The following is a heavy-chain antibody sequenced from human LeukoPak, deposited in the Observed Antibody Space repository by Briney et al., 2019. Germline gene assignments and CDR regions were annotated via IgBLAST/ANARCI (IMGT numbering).Heavy chain of an antibody. Sequence: QSGGSLRLSGAASGFDFSSNWMHWVRHAPGQGLVWVSRIKGDGISTNYADSVKGRFTISRDIAKNTLYLQMNSLRAEDTGVYYCAKDHYWSIDYWGRGTLVTVSS. CDR1: GFDFSSNW. CDR2: IKGDGIST. J-gene: IGHJ4*02. CDR3: AKDHYWSIDY. D-gene: IGHD3-3*01. V-gene: IGHV3-74*01.